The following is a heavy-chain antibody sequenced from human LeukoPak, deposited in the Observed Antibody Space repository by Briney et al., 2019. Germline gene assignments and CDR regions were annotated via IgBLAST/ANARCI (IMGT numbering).Heavy chain of an antibody. Sequence: GGSLRLSCAASGFTFSSYGMHWVRQAPGKGLEWLAVISYDGSNKYYADSVKGRFTISRDNSKNTLYLQMNSLRPEDTAVYYCAKGPQPIGGAVAGHFEHWGQGTLVTVSS. D-gene: IGHD6-19*01. CDR1: GFTFSSYG. J-gene: IGHJ4*02. CDR3: AKGPQPIGGAVAGHFEH. CDR2: ISYDGSNK. V-gene: IGHV3-30*18.